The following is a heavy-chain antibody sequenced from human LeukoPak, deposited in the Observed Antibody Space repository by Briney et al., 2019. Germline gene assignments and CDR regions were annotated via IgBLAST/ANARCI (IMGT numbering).Heavy chain of an antibody. V-gene: IGHV1-2*02. CDR2: INPNSGGT. CDR1: GYTFTGYY. CDR3: ASALYCSGGSCYDY. Sequence: ASVKVSCKASGYTFTGYYMHWVRQAPGQGLEWMGWINPNSGGTNYAQMFQGRVTMTRDTSISTAYMELSRLRSDDTAVYYCASALYCSGGSCYDYWGQGTLVTVSS. J-gene: IGHJ4*02. D-gene: IGHD2-15*01.